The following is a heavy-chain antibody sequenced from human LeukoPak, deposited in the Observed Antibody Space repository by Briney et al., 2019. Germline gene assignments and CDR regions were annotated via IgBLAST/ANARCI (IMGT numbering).Heavy chain of an antibody. J-gene: IGHJ4*02. CDR3: ARDGEVAGWSTVFDY. CDR2: INPNSGGT. V-gene: IGHV1-2*02. CDR1: GYTFTGYY. D-gene: IGHD6-19*01. Sequence: ASVKVSCKASGYTFTGYYMHWVRQAPGQGLEWMGWINPNSGGTNYAQKFQGRVTMTRDTSISTAYMEPSRLRSDDTAVYYCARDGEVAGWSTVFDYWGQGTLVTVSS.